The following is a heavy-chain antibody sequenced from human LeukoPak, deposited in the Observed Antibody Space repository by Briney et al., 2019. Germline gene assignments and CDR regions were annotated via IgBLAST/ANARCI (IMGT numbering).Heavy chain of an antibody. Sequence: GGSLRLSCAASGFIFSNYAMGWVRQVPGRGLEWVSTISSRGDSTYVADSVKGRFTISRDNSKNSLYLQMNTVRAEDTAVYYCVKGPRPDITVAHTVENWGQGTLVTVSS. J-gene: IGHJ4*02. CDR1: GFIFSNYA. CDR3: VKGPRPDITVAHTVEN. D-gene: IGHD6-19*01. CDR2: ISSRGDST. V-gene: IGHV3-23*01.